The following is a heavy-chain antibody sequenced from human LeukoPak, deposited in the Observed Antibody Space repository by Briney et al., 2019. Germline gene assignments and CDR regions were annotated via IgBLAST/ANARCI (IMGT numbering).Heavy chain of an antibody. CDR1: GFTFSSYW. V-gene: IGHV3-7*01. CDR3: ARAPSITIFGVVIVGAFDI. Sequence: GGSLRLSCAASGFTFSSYWMSWVRQAPGKGLEWVANIKQDGSEKYYVDSVKGRFTISRDNAKNSLYLQMNSLRAEDTAVYHCARAPSITIFGVVIVGAFDIWGQGTMVTVSS. J-gene: IGHJ3*02. CDR2: IKQDGSEK. D-gene: IGHD3-3*01.